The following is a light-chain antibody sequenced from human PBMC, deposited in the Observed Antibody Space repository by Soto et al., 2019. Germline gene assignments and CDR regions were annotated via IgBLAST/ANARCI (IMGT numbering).Light chain of an antibody. CDR1: QSVGSN. J-gene: IGKJ1*01. V-gene: IGKV3-15*01. CDR3: QQYNNWPTWT. CDR2: GAS. Sequence: EIVMTQSPAPLSVSPGERVTLSCRSRQSVGSNLAWYQQKPGQAPRLLIYGASTRATGIPARFSGSGSETEFTLTISSLQAEDSAVYFCQQYNNWPTWTLGQGTKVDIK.